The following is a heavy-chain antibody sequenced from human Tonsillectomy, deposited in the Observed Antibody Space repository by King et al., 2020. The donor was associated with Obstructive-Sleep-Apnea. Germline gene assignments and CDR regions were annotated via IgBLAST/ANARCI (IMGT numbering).Heavy chain of an antibody. J-gene: IGHJ6*02. CDR3: ARAWNYAMDV. Sequence: VQLVESGGGLVQPGGSLRLSCVASGFTLCSYLVRWVRQAPGKGLEGVANIKKDGSEKYYVDSVKGRFTISRDNAKNSLFLQMHSLRVDDTAVYYCARAWNYAMDVWGQGTTVTVSS. V-gene: IGHV3-7*01. D-gene: IGHD3-3*01. CDR2: IKKDGSEK. CDR1: GFTLCSYL.